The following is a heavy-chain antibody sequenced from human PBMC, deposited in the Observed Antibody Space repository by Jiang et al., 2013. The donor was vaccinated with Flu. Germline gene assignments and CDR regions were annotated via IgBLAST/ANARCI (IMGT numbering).Heavy chain of an antibody. CDR1: GGSISSGSHY. CDR3: ARVVEDYYDSFGFNWYFDL. Sequence: GSGLVKPSETLSLTCIVSGGSISSGSHYCAWIRQPPGKGLEWIGYFSYSGSTNYNPSLKSRVTMSVDTSEKQFSLKLTSVTAADTAVYYCARVVEDYYDSFGFNWYFDLWGRGTRGHCLL. D-gene: IGHD3-22*01. CDR2: FSYSGST. V-gene: IGHV4-61*01. J-gene: IGHJ2*01.